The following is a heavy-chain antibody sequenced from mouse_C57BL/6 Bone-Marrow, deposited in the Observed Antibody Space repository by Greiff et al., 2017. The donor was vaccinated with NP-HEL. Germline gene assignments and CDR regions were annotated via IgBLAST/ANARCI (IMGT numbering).Heavy chain of an antibody. V-gene: IGHV1-55*01. CDR1: GSTFTSYW. J-gene: IGHJ4*01. CDR2: ISPGSGST. D-gene: IGHD2-4*01. Sequence: VQLQQSGAELVKPGASVKMSCKASGSTFTSYWITWVKQRPGQGLEWIGVISPGSGSTNYNEKFKSKATLTVDTSSSTAYMQLSSLTSEDAAVYYCARSRLYYDYHGAMDYWGQGTSVTVSS. CDR3: ARSRLYYDYHGAMDY.